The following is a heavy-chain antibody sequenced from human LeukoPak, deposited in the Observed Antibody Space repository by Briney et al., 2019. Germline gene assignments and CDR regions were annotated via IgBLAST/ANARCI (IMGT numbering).Heavy chain of an antibody. V-gene: IGHV3-30*04. D-gene: IGHD3-9*01. CDR2: ISYDGSNK. J-gene: IGHJ4*02. Sequence: GRSLRLSCAASGFTFSSYAMHWVRQAPGKGLEWVAVISYDGSNKYYADSVKGRFTISRDNSKNTLYLQMNSLRAEDTAVYYCARGAPYYDILPGYLDYWGRGTLVTVSS. CDR1: GFTFSSYA. CDR3: ARGAPYYDILPGYLDY.